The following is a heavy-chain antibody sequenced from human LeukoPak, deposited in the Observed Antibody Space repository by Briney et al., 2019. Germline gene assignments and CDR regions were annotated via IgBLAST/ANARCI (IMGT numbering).Heavy chain of an antibody. CDR1: GYTFTGYY. Sequence: ASVKVSCKASGYTFTGYYMHWVRQAPGQGLEWMGWINPNSGGTNYAQKFQGRVTMTRDTSISTAYMELSRQRSDNTAVYYCATSFFYDSSVQGAFDIWGQGTMVTVSS. V-gene: IGHV1-2*02. J-gene: IGHJ3*02. CDR2: INPNSGGT. D-gene: IGHD3-22*01. CDR3: ATSFFYDSSVQGAFDI.